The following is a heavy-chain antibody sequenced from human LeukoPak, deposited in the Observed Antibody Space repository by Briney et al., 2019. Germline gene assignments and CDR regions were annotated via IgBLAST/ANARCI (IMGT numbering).Heavy chain of an antibody. CDR3: ARVSGLGMNEYYQH. D-gene: IGHD3-10*01. J-gene: IGHJ1*01. CDR1: GLTFSNSW. CDR2: INNEGTTI. Sequence: PGGSLRLSCEASGLTFSNSWMHWVRQVPGKGLVWVSRINNEGTTISYADSVKGRFTISRDNAKNTLYLQMNSLRAEDTAVYYCARVSGLGMNEYYQHWGQGTLVTVAS. V-gene: IGHV3-74*01.